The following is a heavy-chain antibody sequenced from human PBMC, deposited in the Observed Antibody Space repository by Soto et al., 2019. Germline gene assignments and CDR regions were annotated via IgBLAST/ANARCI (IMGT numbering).Heavy chain of an antibody. Sequence: PSETLSLTCTVSGGSISSGDYYWSWIRQPPGKGLEWIGEIYQTGSINYNPSLRSRVTISVDKSKNQLSLKVDSVTAADTAFYYCVRGNDNYDFWNNWSLDPWGQGTLVTVSS. CDR2: IYQTGSI. D-gene: IGHD3-3*01. V-gene: IGHV4-39*07. J-gene: IGHJ5*02. CDR3: VRGNDNYDFWNNWSLDP. CDR1: GGSISSGDYY.